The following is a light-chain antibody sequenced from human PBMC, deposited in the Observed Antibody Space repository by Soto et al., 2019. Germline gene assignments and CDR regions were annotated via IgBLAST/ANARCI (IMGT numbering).Light chain of an antibody. V-gene: IGKV3-11*01. J-gene: IGKJ5*01. CDR2: DAS. Sequence: EIVFAHSPATRSFSPVERATLSCRASQSINNYLGWYQQKPGQAPRLLIYDASNRATGIPARFSGSGSGTEFTLTITSLQSEDFAVYCCQQYNNWPLTFGPGTRLEI. CDR1: QSINNY. CDR3: QQYNNWPLT.